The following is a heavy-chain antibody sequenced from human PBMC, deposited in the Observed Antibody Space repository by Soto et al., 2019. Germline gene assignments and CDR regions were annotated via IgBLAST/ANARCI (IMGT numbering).Heavy chain of an antibody. V-gene: IGHV1-18*01. CDR3: RRHHGPSTSEKWFDP. Sequence: QVHLVQSGVEVKTPGASVKVSCQASGYTFFTYDISWVRQAPGQGLEWMGWISTYSGDTKYAQKFQGRVTMTTDTSTTTAYRELRGLSSDVTAVYYCRRHHGPSTSEKWFDPWGQGTLVTVSS. J-gene: IGHJ5*02. D-gene: IGHD4-17*01. CDR1: GYTFFTYD. CDR2: ISTYSGDT.